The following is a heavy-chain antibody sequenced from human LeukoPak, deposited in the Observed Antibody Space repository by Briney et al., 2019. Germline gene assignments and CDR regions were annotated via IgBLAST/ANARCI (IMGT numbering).Heavy chain of an antibody. CDR1: GGAISSYY. J-gene: IGHJ6*02. D-gene: IGHD4-17*01. CDR2: IYYSGST. V-gene: IGHV4-59*01. CDR3: ARGNYGDPFYYYGMDV. Sequence: SETLSLTCTVSGGAISSYYWSWIRQPPGKGLEWIGYIYYSGSTNYNPSLKSRVTISVDTTKRQFSLMLSSVTAADTAVYYCARGNYGDPFYYYGMDVWGQGTTVTVSS.